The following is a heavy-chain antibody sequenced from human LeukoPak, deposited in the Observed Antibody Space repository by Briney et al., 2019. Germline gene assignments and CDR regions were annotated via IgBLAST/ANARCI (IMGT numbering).Heavy chain of an antibody. D-gene: IGHD2-15*01. Sequence: GGSLRLSCAASGFTFDTYAMSWVRQAPGKGLEWVSAIGGRGDSTYYADSVKGRFTISRDNSKNMLYLQMNSLRAEDTAVYYCARDHLGCSGGSCYGHDAFDIWGQGTMVTVSS. J-gene: IGHJ3*02. CDR2: IGGRGDST. V-gene: IGHV3-23*01. CDR1: GFTFDTYA. CDR3: ARDHLGCSGGSCYGHDAFDI.